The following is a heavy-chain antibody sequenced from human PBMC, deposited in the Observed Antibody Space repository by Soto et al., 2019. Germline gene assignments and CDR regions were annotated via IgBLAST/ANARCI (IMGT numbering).Heavy chain of an antibody. CDR3: AKDLRGAAAMIDY. J-gene: IGHJ4*02. CDR1: GFTFSSYA. CDR2: ISYDGSNK. Sequence: PGGSLRLSCAASGFTFSSYAMHWVRQAPGKGLEWVAVISYDGSNKYYADSVKGRFTISRDNSKNTLYLQMNSLRAEDTAVYYCAKDLRGAAAMIDYWGQGTLVTVSS. D-gene: IGHD6-13*01. V-gene: IGHV3-30*04.